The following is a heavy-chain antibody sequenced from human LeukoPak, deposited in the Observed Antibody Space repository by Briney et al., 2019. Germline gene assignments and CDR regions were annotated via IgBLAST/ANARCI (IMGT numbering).Heavy chain of an antibody. CDR1: GGPISSGDYY. CDR2: IYYSGST. Sequence: SETLSLTCTVSGGPISSGDYYWSWIRQPPGKGLEWIGYIYYSGSTYYNPSLKSRVTISVDTSKNQFSLKLSSVTAADTAVYYCARDRGISLSFLYWGQGTLVTVSS. V-gene: IGHV4-30-4*01. D-gene: IGHD2-15*01. CDR3: ARDRGISLSFLY. J-gene: IGHJ4*02.